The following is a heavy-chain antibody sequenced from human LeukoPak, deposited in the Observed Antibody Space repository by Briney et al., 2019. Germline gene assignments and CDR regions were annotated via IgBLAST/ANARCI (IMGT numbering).Heavy chain of an antibody. CDR2: INHSGST. D-gene: IGHD3-9*01. CDR3: ARWGRYFDWLPSAFDI. J-gene: IGHJ3*02. CDR1: GGSFSGYY. Sequence: SETLSLTCAVYGGSFSGYYWSWILRPPGKGLEWIGEINHSGSTNYNPSLKSRVTISVDTSKNQFSLKLSSVTAADTAVYYCARWGRYFDWLPSAFDIWGQGTMVTVSS. V-gene: IGHV4-34*01.